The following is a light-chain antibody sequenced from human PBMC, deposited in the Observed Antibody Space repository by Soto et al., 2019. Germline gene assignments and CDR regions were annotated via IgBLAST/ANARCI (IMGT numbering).Light chain of an antibody. CDR1: QSVSSRN. CDR2: ASS. V-gene: IGKV3-20*01. CDR3: QQYGFSPPGLT. Sequence: EIVLTQSPGTLSLSPGERATLSCRASQSVSSRNLAWYQQKAGQAPRLLMYASSSRATGIPDRFSGSGSGTEFTLAISRLEPEDFAVYYCQQYGFSPPGLTFGGGTKVEIK. J-gene: IGKJ4*01.